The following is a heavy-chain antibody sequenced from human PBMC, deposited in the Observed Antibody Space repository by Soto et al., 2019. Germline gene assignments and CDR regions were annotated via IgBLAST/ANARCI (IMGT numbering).Heavy chain of an antibody. CDR2: VSHDGRNT. Sequence: VQLVESGGGVVQPGRSLRLSCAASGFTFSDYAMHWVRQAPGKGLEWVAVVSHDGRNTHYADSVKGRFTISRDSSTNTVSLEMTSLRAEYTAVYYCAKGGRQWLVTSDFNYGGQGALVTVSS. CDR3: AKGGRQWLVTSDFNY. J-gene: IGHJ4*02. D-gene: IGHD6-19*01. CDR1: GFTFSDYA. V-gene: IGHV3-30*18.